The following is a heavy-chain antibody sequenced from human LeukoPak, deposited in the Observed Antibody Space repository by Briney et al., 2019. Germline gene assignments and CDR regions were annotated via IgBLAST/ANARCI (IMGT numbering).Heavy chain of an antibody. CDR3: AKWSSGSPGDY. Sequence: PGGSLRLSCAAPGFTFSSYAMSWVRQAPGKGLEWGSGISGSGGSTYYADSVKGRFTISRDNSKNPLYLQMNSLRAEDTAVYYCAKWSSGSPGDYWGQGTLVTVSS. D-gene: IGHD1-26*01. V-gene: IGHV3-23*01. J-gene: IGHJ4*02. CDR2: ISGSGGST. CDR1: GFTFSSYA.